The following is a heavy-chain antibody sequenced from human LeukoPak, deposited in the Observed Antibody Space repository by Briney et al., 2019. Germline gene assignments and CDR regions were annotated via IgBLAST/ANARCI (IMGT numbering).Heavy chain of an antibody. D-gene: IGHD2-21*01. CDR3: ANQHMDYFDY. CDR2: IRGTGNTI. V-gene: IGHV3-11*01. J-gene: IGHJ4*02. CDR1: AFTFSDYY. Sequence: GGSLRLSCAASAFTFSDYYMSWIRQAPGKGLEWVSYIRGTGNTIYYTDSVKGRFTISRDNAKNSLFLQMNSLRAEDTAVYYCANQHMDYFDYWGQGTLVTVSS.